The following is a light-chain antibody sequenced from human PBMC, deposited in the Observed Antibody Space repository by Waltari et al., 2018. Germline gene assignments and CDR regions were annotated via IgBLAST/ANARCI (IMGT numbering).Light chain of an antibody. Sequence: YQQDPGKAPKLMLDEVSQRPSGVPDRFSASRSGITASLPVFGLQAEDYADYYCSSYAGYDIFVVGGGTRLPVL. V-gene: IGLV2-8*01. CDR2: EVS. J-gene: IGLJ2*01. CDR3: SSYAGYDIFV.